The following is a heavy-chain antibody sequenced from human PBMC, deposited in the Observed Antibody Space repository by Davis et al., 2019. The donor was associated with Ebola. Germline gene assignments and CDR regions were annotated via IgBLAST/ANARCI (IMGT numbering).Heavy chain of an antibody. Sequence: PGGSLRLSCQGSGYNFANYWIGWVRQLPGKGLEWMGVIYPGDSDTRYSPSFQGQVTISADKSINTAYLQWSSLKASDTAMYYCARLRYSAVRWPDDFWGQGTLVTVSS. J-gene: IGHJ4*02. D-gene: IGHD1-26*01. CDR2: IYPGDSDT. V-gene: IGHV5-51*01. CDR1: GYNFANYW. CDR3: ARLRYSAVRWPDDF.